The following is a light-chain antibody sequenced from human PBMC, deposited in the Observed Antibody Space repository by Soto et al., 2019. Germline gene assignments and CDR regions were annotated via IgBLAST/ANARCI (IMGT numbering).Light chain of an antibody. CDR1: QSVSSD. CDR3: QQYNKWPRT. CDR2: GAS. V-gene: IGKV3-15*01. J-gene: IGKJ1*01. Sequence: EIPMTQSPVTLSLSPGKRSILSCRAIQSVSSDLAWYQQKRGQAPRLLIYGASTRAIGIPVRFSGSGSGTEFTLTISSLQSEDFAVYYCQQYNKWPRTFGQGTKVDIK.